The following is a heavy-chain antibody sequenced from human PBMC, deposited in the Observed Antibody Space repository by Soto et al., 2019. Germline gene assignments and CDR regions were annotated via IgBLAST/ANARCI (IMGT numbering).Heavy chain of an antibody. Sequence: QVELLQSGAELKKPGTSVKVSCKASAGPFKNSLISWVRQARGRGLEWLGGSIPFSGKAVYAQRFQGRVPITADESTSAAYMEVSSLRWDDTAVYYCAWEHWYQLSSFDHCYGMDVWGQGTTVTVSS. CDR2: SIPFSGKA. CDR1: AGPFKNSL. V-gene: IGHV1-69*01. CDR3: AWEHWYQLSSFDHCYGMDV. J-gene: IGHJ6*02. D-gene: IGHD2-8*02.